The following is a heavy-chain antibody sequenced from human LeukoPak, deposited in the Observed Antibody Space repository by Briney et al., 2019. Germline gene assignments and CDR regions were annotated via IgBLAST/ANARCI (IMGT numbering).Heavy chain of an antibody. CDR1: DDSITMYY. CDR2: VDHTGST. V-gene: IGHV4-59*01. CDR3: ARGRVSSSTWYSTYYYYFHMDV. Sequence: SETLSLTCTVSDDSITMYYWTWIRQPPGKGLEWIGYVDHTGSTNFNPSLNGRVSISRDTSKNLFSLKLRSVTAADTAVYFCARGRVSSSTWYSTYYYYFHMDVWGKGTTVTVSS. D-gene: IGHD4-11*01. J-gene: IGHJ6*03.